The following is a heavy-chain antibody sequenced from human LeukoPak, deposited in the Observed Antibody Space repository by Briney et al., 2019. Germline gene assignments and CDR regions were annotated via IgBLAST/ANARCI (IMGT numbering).Heavy chain of an antibody. CDR3: ARGGPQLARPGDY. Sequence: SETLSLTCAVYGGSFSGYYWSWIRQPPGKGLEWIGEINHSGSTNYNPSLKSRDTISVDTSKNQFSLKLSSVTAADTAVYYCARGGPQLARPGDYWGQGTLVTVSS. CDR1: GGSFSGYY. CDR2: INHSGST. J-gene: IGHJ4*02. V-gene: IGHV4-34*01. D-gene: IGHD6-13*01.